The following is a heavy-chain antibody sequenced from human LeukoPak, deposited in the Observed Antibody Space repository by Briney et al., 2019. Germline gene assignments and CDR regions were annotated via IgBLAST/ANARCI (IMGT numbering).Heavy chain of an antibody. CDR2: IYSGGST. D-gene: IGHD3-16*02. CDR1: GFTFTNFA. V-gene: IGHV3-53*01. CDR3: ARDYDNIWGSYPY. Sequence: GGSLRLSCAASGFTFTNFAMKWVRQAPGKGLEWVSVIYSGGSTYYADSVKGRFTISRDNSKNTLYLQLNSLRAEDTAVYYCARDYDNIWGSYPYWGQGTLVTVSS. J-gene: IGHJ4*02.